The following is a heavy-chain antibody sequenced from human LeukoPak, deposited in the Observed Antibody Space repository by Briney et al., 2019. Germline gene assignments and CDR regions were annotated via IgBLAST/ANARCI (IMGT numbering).Heavy chain of an antibody. CDR3: ARVPYSGSYPNYFDY. D-gene: IGHD1-26*01. V-gene: IGHV1-69*05. Sequence: SVKVSCKASGGTFSSYAISRVRQAPGQGLEWMGRIIPIFGTANYAQKFQGRVTITTDESTSTAYMELSSLRSEDTAVYYCARVPYSGSYPNYFDYWGQGTLVTVSS. J-gene: IGHJ4*02. CDR1: GGTFSSYA. CDR2: IIPIFGTA.